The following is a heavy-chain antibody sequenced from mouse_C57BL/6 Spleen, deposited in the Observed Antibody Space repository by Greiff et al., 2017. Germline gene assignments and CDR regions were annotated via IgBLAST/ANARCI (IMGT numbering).Heavy chain of an antibody. CDR1: GFTFSSYA. J-gene: IGHJ2*01. V-gene: IGHV5-9-1*02. Sequence: EVKLMESGEGLVKPGGSLKLSCAASGFTFSSYAMSWVRQTPEKRLEWVAYISSGGDYIYYADTVKGRFTISRDIARNTLYLQMSSLKSEDTAMYYCTRAQLGRGGNYFDYWGQGTTLTVSS. CDR3: TRAQLGRGGNYFDY. CDR2: ISSGGDYI. D-gene: IGHD4-1*02.